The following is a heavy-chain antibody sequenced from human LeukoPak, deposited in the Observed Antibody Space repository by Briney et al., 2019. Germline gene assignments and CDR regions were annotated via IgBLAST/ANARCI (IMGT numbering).Heavy chain of an antibody. V-gene: IGHV1-69*13. Sequence: SVKVSCKASGGTFSSYAISWVRQAPGQGLEWMGGIIPIFGTANYAQKFQGRVTITADESTSTAYMEPSSLRSEDTAVYYCARDFEYYYGSGSLYYYYGMDVWGKGTTVTVSS. CDR1: GGTFSSYA. CDR2: IIPIFGTA. D-gene: IGHD3-10*01. J-gene: IGHJ6*04. CDR3: ARDFEYYYGSGSLYYYYGMDV.